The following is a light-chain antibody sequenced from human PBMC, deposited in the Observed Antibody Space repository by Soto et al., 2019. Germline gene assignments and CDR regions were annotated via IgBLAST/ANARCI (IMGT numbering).Light chain of an antibody. CDR1: SGHSSYI. CDR3: ETWHSNSQV. J-gene: IGLJ2*01. V-gene: IGLV4-60*02. CDR2: LEGSGTY. Sequence: QPVLTQSSASSASLGSSVRLTCTLSSGHSSYIIAWHQQQPGKAPRYLTKLEGSGTYNTGSGAPDRFSGSSSGADRHLTIPHLQFEDEADYHCETWHSNSQVFAGGTKLTVL.